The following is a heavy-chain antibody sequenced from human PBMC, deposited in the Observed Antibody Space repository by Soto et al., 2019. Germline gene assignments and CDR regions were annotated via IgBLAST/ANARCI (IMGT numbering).Heavy chain of an antibody. CDR1: GGSISSSSYY. CDR2: IYYSGST. V-gene: IGHV4-39*01. CDR3: ARIEVTMVRGVDYYYMDV. Sequence: SETLSLTCTVSGGSISSSSYYWGWIRQPPGKGLEWIGSIYYSGSTYYNPSLKSRVTISVDTSKNQFSLKLSSVTAADTAVYYCARIEVTMVRGVDYYYMDVWGKGTTVTVSS. J-gene: IGHJ6*03. D-gene: IGHD3-10*01.